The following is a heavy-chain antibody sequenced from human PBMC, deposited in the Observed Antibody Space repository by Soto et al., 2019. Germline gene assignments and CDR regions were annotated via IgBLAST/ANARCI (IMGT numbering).Heavy chain of an antibody. J-gene: IGHJ4*02. CDR1: GGSINSGGYY. CDR3: ARVYHQSGYSSSLVFDY. V-gene: IGHV4-31*03. CDR2: IYYSGST. D-gene: IGHD6-13*01. Sequence: QVQLQESGPGLVKPSQTLSLICTVSGGSINSGGYYWNWIRQHPGKGLEWIGYIYYSGSTYYNPFLMSRVTISADTSENQFSLKLSSVTAADTAVYFCARVYHQSGYSSSLVFDYWGQGTLVNVSS.